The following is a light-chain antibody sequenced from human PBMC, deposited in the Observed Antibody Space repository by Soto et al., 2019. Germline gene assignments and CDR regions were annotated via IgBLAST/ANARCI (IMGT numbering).Light chain of an antibody. J-gene: IGLJ2*01. CDR1: SSNIGAGYD. Sequence: QSVLTQPPSVSGAPGQRVTISCTGSSSNIGAGYDVHWYQQLPGTAPHLLIYGNSKRPSGVPDRFSGSKSGSSASLAITGLQAEDEADYYCQSNDSSLSVVFGGGTKLTVL. CDR3: QSNDSSLSVV. CDR2: GNS. V-gene: IGLV1-40*01.